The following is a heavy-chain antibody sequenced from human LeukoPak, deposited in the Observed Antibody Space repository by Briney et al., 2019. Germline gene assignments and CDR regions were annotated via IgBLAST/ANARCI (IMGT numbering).Heavy chain of an antibody. J-gene: IGHJ4*02. CDR1: GFTFSNYA. Sequence: GGSLRVSCVASGFTFSNYAMSCVRQAPGKGLERVSGIVNSGGSTYYADSVRGRLTISRDNSKKTVYLQMSSLRGDDTAIYYCAKDRAGYSYGMFHSWGQGTLATVSS. D-gene: IGHD5-18*01. CDR2: IVNSGGST. V-gene: IGHV3-23*01. CDR3: AKDRAGYSYGMFHS.